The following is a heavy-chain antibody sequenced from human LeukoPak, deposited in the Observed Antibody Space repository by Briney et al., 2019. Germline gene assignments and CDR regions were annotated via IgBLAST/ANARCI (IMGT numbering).Heavy chain of an antibody. J-gene: IGHJ6*02. D-gene: IGHD3-22*01. CDR2: IYYSGST. Sequence: SETLSLTCTVSGVSISSYYWSWIRQPPGKGLEWIGYIYYSGSTNYNPSLKSRVTISVDTSKKQFSLKLSSVTAADTAVYYCARDSPYYYDSSGYMDVWGQGTTVTVSS. V-gene: IGHV4-59*01. CDR1: GVSISSYY. CDR3: ARDSPYYYDSSGYMDV.